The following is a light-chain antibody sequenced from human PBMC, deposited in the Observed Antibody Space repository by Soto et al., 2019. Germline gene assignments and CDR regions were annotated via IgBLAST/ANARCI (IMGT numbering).Light chain of an antibody. CDR3: QQYNDWPPIT. CDR2: YAS. CDR1: QSVGNN. Sequence: EIMMTQSPGTLSLSPGETATLSCRASQSVGNNVAWYQQKPGRAPRLLLYYASTRAPGIPARCSGGGSGTEFSLTITSLQSEDFVLYYCQQYNDWPPITFGRGTRLEIK. V-gene: IGKV3-15*01. J-gene: IGKJ5*01.